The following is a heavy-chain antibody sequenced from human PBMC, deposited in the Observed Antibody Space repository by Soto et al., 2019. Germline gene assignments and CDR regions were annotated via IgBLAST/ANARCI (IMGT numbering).Heavy chain of an antibody. Sequence: SETLSLACSVSGDSINSRYWSWIRQPPGKGLEWIGYIDYVGSTNYAPSLQSRVTMSVDTSKNQVSLKLRYVTAAETAVYYCVRQRGNYFDFWGQGTLVTVSS. CDR1: GDSINSRY. D-gene: IGHD3-10*01. V-gene: IGHV4-59*11. CDR2: IDYVGST. CDR3: VRQRGNYFDF. J-gene: IGHJ4*02.